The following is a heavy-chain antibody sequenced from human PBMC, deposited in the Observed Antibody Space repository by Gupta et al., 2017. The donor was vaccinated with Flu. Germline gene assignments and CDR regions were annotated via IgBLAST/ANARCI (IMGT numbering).Heavy chain of an antibody. CDR2: IWYDGSNK. D-gene: IGHD2-2*01. CDR3: ARDRCSSTSCYLLHY. Sequence: QVQLVESGGGVVQPGRSLRLSCAASGFTFSSYGLHWVSQAPGKGLEWVAVIWYDGSNKYYADSVKGRFTISRDNSKNTLYLQMNSLRAEDTAVYYCARDRCSSTSCYLLHYWGQGTLVTVSS. V-gene: IGHV3-33*01. CDR1: GFTFSSYG. J-gene: IGHJ4*02.